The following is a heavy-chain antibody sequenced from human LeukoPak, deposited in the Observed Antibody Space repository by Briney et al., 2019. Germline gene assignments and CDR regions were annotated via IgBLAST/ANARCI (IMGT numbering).Heavy chain of an antibody. Sequence: GGSLRLSCAASGFTASSNYMNWVRQAPGKGLEWVSIIYNGGSTHYADSVKGRFTISRDNSKNTVYLQMNSLRVEDTAVYYCARDSASSSGWHDAFDIWGQGTMVTVSS. CDR2: IYNGGST. CDR3: ARDSASSSGWHDAFDI. V-gene: IGHV3-66*01. J-gene: IGHJ3*02. CDR1: GFTASSNY. D-gene: IGHD6-19*01.